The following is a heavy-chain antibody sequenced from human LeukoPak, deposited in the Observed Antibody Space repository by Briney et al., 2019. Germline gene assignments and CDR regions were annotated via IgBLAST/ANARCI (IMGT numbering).Heavy chain of an antibody. CDR2: INPSGGST. CDR1: GYTFTSYY. V-gene: IGHV1-46*01. CDR3: AREPYDSSGEIDWYFDL. J-gene: IGHJ2*01. Sequence: ASVKVSCKASGYTFTSYYMHWVRQAPGQGLEWMGIINPSGGSTSYAQKFQGRVTMTRDTSASTAYMELSSLRSEDMAVYYCAREPYDSSGEIDWYFDLWGRGTLVTVSS. D-gene: IGHD3-22*01.